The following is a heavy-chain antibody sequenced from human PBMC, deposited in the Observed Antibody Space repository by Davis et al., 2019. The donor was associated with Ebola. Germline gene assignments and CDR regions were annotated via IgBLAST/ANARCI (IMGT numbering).Heavy chain of an antibody. D-gene: IGHD6-6*01. CDR1: GGSISSGGYY. CDR3: ARGRGYSSSSDYYYYMDV. CDR2: IYYSGST. J-gene: IGHJ6*03. Sequence: PLETLSLTCTVSGGSISSGGYYWSWIRQHPGKGLEWIWYIYYSGSTYYNPSLKSRVTISVDTSKNQFSLKLSSVTAADTAVYYCARGRGYSSSSDYYYYMDVWGKGTTVTVSS. V-gene: IGHV4-31*03.